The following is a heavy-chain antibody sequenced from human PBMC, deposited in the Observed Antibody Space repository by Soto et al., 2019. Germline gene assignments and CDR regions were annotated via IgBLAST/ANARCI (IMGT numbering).Heavy chain of an antibody. V-gene: IGHV4-59*01. Sequence: SETLSLPCTVSGGSISTYYWSWIRQAPGKGLEWIGYINYSGSTNYNPSLKSRVTISVDTSKDELSLNLNSVTAADTAVYYCARGNCDYKDSSGNYFIYLRHAALVTV. CDR2: INYSGST. CDR1: GGSISTYY. D-gene: IGHD3-22*01. J-gene: IGHJ4*01. CDR3: ARGNCDYKDSSGNYFIY.